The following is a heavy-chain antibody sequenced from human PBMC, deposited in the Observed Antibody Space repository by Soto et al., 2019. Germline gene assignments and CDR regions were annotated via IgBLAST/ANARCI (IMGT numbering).Heavy chain of an antibody. J-gene: IGHJ3*02. CDR3: AKEFLVLSGYSYGSGAFDI. Sequence: GGSLRLSCAASGFTFDDYTMHWVRQAPGKGLEWVSLISWDGGSTYYADPVKGRFTISRDNSKNPLYLQMNSLRTEDTALYYCAKEFLVLSGYSYGSGAFDIWGQGTMVTVSS. CDR1: GFTFDDYT. CDR2: ISWDGGST. D-gene: IGHD5-18*01. V-gene: IGHV3-43*01.